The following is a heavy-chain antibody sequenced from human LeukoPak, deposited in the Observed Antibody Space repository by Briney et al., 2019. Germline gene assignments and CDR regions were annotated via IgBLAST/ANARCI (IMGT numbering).Heavy chain of an antibody. Sequence: GGSLRLSCAASGFTFSSYEMNWVRQAPGKGLGWGSYISSSGSTIYYADSVKGRFTISRDNAKTSLNLQMNSPRAEDTAVYYCARGRAYCGGDCYSSILPNAFDIWGQRRIVAVSS. D-gene: IGHD2-21*02. J-gene: IGHJ3*02. CDR3: ARGRAYCGGDCYSSILPNAFDI. CDR2: ISSSGSTI. V-gene: IGHV3-48*03. CDR1: GFTFSSYE.